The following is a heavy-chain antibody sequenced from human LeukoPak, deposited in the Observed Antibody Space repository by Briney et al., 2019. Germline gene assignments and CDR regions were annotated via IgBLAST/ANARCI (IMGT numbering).Heavy chain of an antibody. D-gene: IGHD3-22*01. Sequence: SETLSLTCTVSGGSLSSGSYYWSWLRQPPGKGLEWIGYVYYSGSTNYNPSLKSRVTISLDASKNQFSLKLSSVTAADTAVYYCARDNYYEGAFDVWGQGTMVTVSS. J-gene: IGHJ3*01. CDR2: VYYSGST. CDR1: GGSLSSGSYY. CDR3: ARDNYYEGAFDV. V-gene: IGHV4-61*01.